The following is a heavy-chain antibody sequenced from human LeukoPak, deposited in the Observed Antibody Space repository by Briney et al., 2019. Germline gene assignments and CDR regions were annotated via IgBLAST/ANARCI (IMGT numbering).Heavy chain of an antibody. D-gene: IGHD1-14*01. Sequence: GGSLRLSCTASGFTVSNNYMSWVRQAPGKGLEWVSISYSDTNTNYADSVKGRFTISRDTSQNTLSLQMNSLRAEDTAVYYCVRKNRDFNAAFDIWGQGTVVTVSS. CDR1: GFTVSNNY. V-gene: IGHV3-53*01. CDR3: VRKNRDFNAAFDI. CDR2: SYSDTNT. J-gene: IGHJ3*02.